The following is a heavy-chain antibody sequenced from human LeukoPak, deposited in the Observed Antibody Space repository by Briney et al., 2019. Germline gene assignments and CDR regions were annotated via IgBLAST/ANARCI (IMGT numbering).Heavy chain of an antibody. CDR1: GYTFTGYY. D-gene: IGHD2-8*01. Sequence: ASVKVSCKASGYTFTGYYMHWVRQAPGQGLEWMGWISAYNGNTNYAQKLQGRVTMTTDTSTSTAYMELRSLRSDDTAVYYCARAPYCTNGVCYLYNWFDPWGQGTLVTVSS. J-gene: IGHJ5*02. CDR2: ISAYNGNT. CDR3: ARAPYCTNGVCYLYNWFDP. V-gene: IGHV1-18*04.